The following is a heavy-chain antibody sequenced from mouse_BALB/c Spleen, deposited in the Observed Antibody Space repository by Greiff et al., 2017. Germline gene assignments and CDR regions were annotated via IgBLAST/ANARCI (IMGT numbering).Heavy chain of an antibody. CDR1: GFTFSSYA. J-gene: IGHJ4*01. CDR2: ISSGGSYT. CDR3: ARDITGYAMDY. V-gene: IGHV5-9-4*01. Sequence: DVKLQESGGGLVKPGGSLKLSCAASGFTFSSYAMSWVRQSPEKRLEWVAEISSGGSYTYYPDTVTGRFTISRDNAKNTLYLEMSSLRSEDTAMYYCARDITGYAMDYWGQGTSVTVSS. D-gene: IGHD4-1*01.